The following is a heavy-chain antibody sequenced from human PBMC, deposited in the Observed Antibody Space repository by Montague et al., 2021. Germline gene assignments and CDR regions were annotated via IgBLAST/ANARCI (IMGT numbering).Heavy chain of an antibody. V-gene: IGHV4-38-2*02. Sequence: SETLSLTCTVSRSLINSDYYWGWIRQPPGKGLEWMGRVSHGGRTYYSPSLKSRVTISVDTSNNHFSLKLSSVTAADTAMHYCARERDRYYYMDIWGKGTTITVSS. CDR2: VSHGGRT. CDR3: ARERDRYYYMDI. J-gene: IGHJ6*03. CDR1: RSLINSDYY.